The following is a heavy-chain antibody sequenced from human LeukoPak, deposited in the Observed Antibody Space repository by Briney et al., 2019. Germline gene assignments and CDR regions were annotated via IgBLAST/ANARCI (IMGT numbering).Heavy chain of an antibody. Sequence: GGSLRLSCAASGFTFTSCWMSWVRQAPGKGLEWVANIKQDGSEKYYVDSVKGRFSISRDNARNSLYLQMNSLRAEDTAVYYCARARPYCWGQGTLVTVSS. CDR1: GFTFTSCW. J-gene: IGHJ4*02. CDR3: ARARPYC. V-gene: IGHV3-7*01. CDR2: IKQDGSEK.